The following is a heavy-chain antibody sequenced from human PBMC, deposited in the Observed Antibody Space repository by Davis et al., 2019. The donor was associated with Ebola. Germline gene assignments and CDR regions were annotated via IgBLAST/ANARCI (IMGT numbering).Heavy chain of an antibody. CDR2: TYYSSKWYN. CDR1: GDSVFGKNGA. CDR3: ARLAWTPKGFDY. D-gene: IGHD3/OR15-3a*01. Sequence: HSQTLSLTCAISGDSVFGKNGAWNWIRQSPSRGLEWLGRTYYSSKWYNDYAPSVKSRITINPDTSKNQLSLQLNSVTPEDTAVYYCARLAWTPKGFDYWGQGTLVTVSS. J-gene: IGHJ4*02. V-gene: IGHV6-1*01.